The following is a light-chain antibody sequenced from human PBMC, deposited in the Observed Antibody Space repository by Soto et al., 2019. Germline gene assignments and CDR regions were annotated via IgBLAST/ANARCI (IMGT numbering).Light chain of an antibody. Sequence: QYALTQPASVSGSPGQSITISCTGTSSDVGSYNLVSWYQQHPGKAPNLMISEVTKRPSGVSNRFSGSKSGNTASLTISGLPAEDETDYYVCSYSGTRTYYVIVPGTKVPVL. CDR2: EVT. V-gene: IGLV2-23*02. CDR3: CSYSGTRTYYV. CDR1: SSDVGSYNL. J-gene: IGLJ1*01.